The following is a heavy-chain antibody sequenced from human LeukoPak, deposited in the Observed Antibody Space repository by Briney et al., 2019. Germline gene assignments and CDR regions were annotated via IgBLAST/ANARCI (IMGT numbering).Heavy chain of an antibody. J-gene: IGHJ3*02. Sequence: GASVKVSCKASGGTFSSYAISWVRQAPGQGLEWMGGIIPIFGTANYAQKFQGSVTITADESTSTAYMELSSLRSEDTAVYYCARDLRRSYYDLVGPDAFDIWGQGTMVTVSS. CDR3: ARDLRRSYYDLVGPDAFDI. CDR1: GGTFSSYA. D-gene: IGHD3-22*01. CDR2: IIPIFGTA. V-gene: IGHV1-69*13.